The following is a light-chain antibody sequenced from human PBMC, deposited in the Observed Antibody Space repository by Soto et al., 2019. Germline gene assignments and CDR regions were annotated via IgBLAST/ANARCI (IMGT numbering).Light chain of an antibody. V-gene: IGLV3-21*02. J-gene: IGLJ2*01. CDR3: QVWDYSSDHVV. Sequence: SSELTQPPSVSVAPGQTARFTCGGNSVGSRSVHWYQQKPGQAPVLVVYDDTARPSGIPERFSGSNSGNTATLTISRVEAGDEADYYCQVWDYSSDHVVFGGGTKLTVL. CDR2: DDT. CDR1: SVGSRS.